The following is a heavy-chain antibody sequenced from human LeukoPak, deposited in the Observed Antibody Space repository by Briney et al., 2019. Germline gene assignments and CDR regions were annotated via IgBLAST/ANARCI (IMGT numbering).Heavy chain of an antibody. CDR1: GFSFSSYW. CDR3: AKDRLEYSSSGYYYMDV. D-gene: IGHD6-6*01. J-gene: IGHJ6*03. CDR2: IRYDGSNK. Sequence: PGGSLRLSCAASGFSFSSYWMHWVRQAPGKGLEWVAFIRYDGSNKYYADSVKGRFTISRDNSKNTMYLQMNSLRAEDTAVYYCAKDRLEYSSSGYYYMDVWGKGTTVTVSS. V-gene: IGHV3-30*02.